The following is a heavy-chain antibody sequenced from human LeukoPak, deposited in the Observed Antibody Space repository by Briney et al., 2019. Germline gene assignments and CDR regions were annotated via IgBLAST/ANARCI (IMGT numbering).Heavy chain of an antibody. D-gene: IGHD3-10*01. CDR1: GYTFTGYY. CDR3: ARVGGAWFGESSAGYYYYMDV. V-gene: IGHV1-2*02. J-gene: IGHJ6*03. CDR2: INPNSGGT. Sequence: GASVKVSCKASGYTFTGYYMHWVRQAPGQGLEWMGWINPNSGGTNYAQKFQGRVTMTRDTSISTAYMELSRLRSDDTAVYYCARVGGAWFGESSAGYYYYMDVWGKGTTVTVSS.